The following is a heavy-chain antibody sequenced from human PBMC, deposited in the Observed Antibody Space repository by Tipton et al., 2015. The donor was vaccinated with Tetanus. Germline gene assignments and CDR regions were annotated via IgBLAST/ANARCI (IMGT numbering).Heavy chain of an antibody. D-gene: IGHD6-19*01. J-gene: IGHJ5*02. Sequence: TLSLTCAVSGGSSSSFYWSWIRQPPGKGLEWIGEINQRGGISYNPSLKSRVTISVDTSKSQFSLNMSSVTAADTALYYCAILSKHWLAPRGAPWGQGVLVTVSP. CDR1: GGSSSSFY. CDR3: AILSKHWLAPRGAP. V-gene: IGHV4-34*01. CDR2: INQRGGI.